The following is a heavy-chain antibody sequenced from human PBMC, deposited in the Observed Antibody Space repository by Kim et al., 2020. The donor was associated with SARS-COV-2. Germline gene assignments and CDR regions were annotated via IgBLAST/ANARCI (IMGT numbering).Heavy chain of an antibody. CDR3: VRQRMGSGNYYYFDY. D-gene: IGHD3-10*01. J-gene: IGHJ4*02. Sequence: SETLSLTCTVSGGSISSSSYYWDWIRQPPGKGLEWIGNIFYSGSTYYSPSLKSRVTIFVDTSKNQFSLKLSSVTAADTAVYYCVRQRMGSGNYYYFDYWGQGSLVTVSS. V-gene: IGHV4-39*01. CDR2: IFYSGST. CDR1: GGSISSSSYY.